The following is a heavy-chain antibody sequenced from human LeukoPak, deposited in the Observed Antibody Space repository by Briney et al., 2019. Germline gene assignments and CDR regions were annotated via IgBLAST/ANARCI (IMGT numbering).Heavy chain of an antibody. CDR1: GFTFSSYS. Sequence: GGSLRLSCAASGFTFSSYSMNWVSQAPGKGLEWVSSISSSSNYIYYADSVKGRFTISRDNAKNSLYLQMNSLRAEDTAVYYCARLTIAAHSDYWGQGTLVTVSS. CDR2: ISSSSNYI. V-gene: IGHV3-21*01. D-gene: IGHD6-13*01. CDR3: ARLTIAAHSDY. J-gene: IGHJ4*02.